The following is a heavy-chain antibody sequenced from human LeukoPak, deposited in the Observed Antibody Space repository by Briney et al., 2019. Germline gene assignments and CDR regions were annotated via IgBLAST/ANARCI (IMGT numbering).Heavy chain of an antibody. V-gene: IGHV3-48*03. CDR1: GFSFSSYE. Sequence: GGSLRLSCAASGFSFSSYEMNWVRQAPGKGLEWVSYISSSGTTICYADSVKGRSTISRDNAKKSLYLQMNSLRAEDTAVYYCVRVYGGNSFDYWGQGTLVTVSS. CDR3: VRVYGGNSFDY. J-gene: IGHJ4*02. CDR2: ISSSGTTI. D-gene: IGHD4-23*01.